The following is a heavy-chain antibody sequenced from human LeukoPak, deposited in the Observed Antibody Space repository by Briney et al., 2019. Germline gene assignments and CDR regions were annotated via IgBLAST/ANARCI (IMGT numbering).Heavy chain of an antibody. CDR3: ARETGYSTSWYAYYFDY. CDR2: ISSTGGST. D-gene: IGHD6-13*01. J-gene: IGHJ4*02. CDR1: GFTFSSYA. Sequence: PGGSLRLSCAGSGFTFSSYAMSWVRQAPGKGLEWVSVISSTGGSTFYADSVKGRFTISRDNSKNTLYLQMNSLRVEDTAVYYCARETGYSTSWYAYYFDYWGQGTLVTVAS. V-gene: IGHV3-23*01.